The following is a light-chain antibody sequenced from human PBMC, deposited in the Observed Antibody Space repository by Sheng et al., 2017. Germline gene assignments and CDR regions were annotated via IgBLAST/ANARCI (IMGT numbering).Light chain of an antibody. Sequence: EIVLTQSPATLSVSPGERATLSCRASQSIGIFLAWYQQKLGQPPRLLIYKASHRATGIPARFSGSGSGTEFTLTISSLQSEDFAVYYCQQYGSSLWTFGQGTKVEIK. CDR2: KAS. CDR1: QSIGIF. CDR3: QQYGSSLWT. J-gene: IGKJ1*01. V-gene: IGKV3-15*01.